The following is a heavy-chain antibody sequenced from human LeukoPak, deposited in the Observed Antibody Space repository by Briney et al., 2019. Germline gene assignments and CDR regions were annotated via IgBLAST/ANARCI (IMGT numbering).Heavy chain of an antibody. D-gene: IGHD3-9*01. J-gene: IGHJ4*02. CDR2: ISAYNGNT. Sequence: ASVKVSCKASGYTFTSYGISWVRQAPGQGLEWMGWISAYNGNTNYAQKLQGRVTMTTDTSTSTAYMELRSLRAEDTAVYYCAKQGWYYDILAYYFDYWGQGTLVTVSS. CDR1: GYTFTSYG. CDR3: AKQGWYYDILAYYFDY. V-gene: IGHV1-18*01.